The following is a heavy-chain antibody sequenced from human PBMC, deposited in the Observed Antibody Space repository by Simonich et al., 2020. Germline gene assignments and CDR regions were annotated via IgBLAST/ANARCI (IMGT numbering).Heavy chain of an antibody. D-gene: IGHD1-26*01. CDR2: IYYRGST. CDR1: GGSISSYY. CDR3: ARSLGYYYYYYGMDV. J-gene: IGHJ6*02. Sequence: QVQLQESGPGLVKPSETLSLTCTVSGGSISSYYWSWIRQPPGKGLEWIGYIYYRGSTNYNPSLKSRDTISVDTSKNQFSLKLSSVTAADTAVYYCARSLGYYYYYYGMDVWGQGTTVTVSS. V-gene: IGHV4-59*08.